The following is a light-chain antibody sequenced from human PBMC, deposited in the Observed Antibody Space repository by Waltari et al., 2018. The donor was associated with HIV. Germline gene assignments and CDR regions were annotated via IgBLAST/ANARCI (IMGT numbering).Light chain of an antibody. J-gene: IGKJ5*01. CDR3: QQYYSTPRT. V-gene: IGKV4-1*01. CDR2: WAS. Sequence: LVITPSPVPLAVSLGERATINCKSSPSVLYSSNHKNYLAWYQQKPGQPPKLLIYWASTRETGVPDRFSGSGSGTDFTLTISSLQAEDVAVYYCQQYYSTPRTFGQGTRLEIK. CDR1: PSVLYSSNHKNY.